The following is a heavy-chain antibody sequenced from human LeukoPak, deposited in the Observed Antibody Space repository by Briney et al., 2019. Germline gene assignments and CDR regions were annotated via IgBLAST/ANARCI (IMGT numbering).Heavy chain of an antibody. CDR3: ARGGGYSYAHYYYYYYMDV. V-gene: IGHV3-21*04. D-gene: IGHD5-18*01. CDR1: GFTFNNYN. J-gene: IGHJ6*03. CDR2: ITSSGTYI. Sequence: GGSLRLSCATSGFTFNNYNMNWVRQSPGRALEWVSSITSSGTYIFYADSVKGRFTISRANSNNTLYLQMNSLRAEDTAVYYCARGGGYSYAHYYYYYYMDVWGKGTTVTISS.